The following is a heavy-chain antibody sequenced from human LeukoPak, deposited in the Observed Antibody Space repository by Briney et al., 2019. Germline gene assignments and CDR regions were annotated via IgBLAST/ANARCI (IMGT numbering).Heavy chain of an antibody. V-gene: IGHV3-23*01. J-gene: IGHJ6*03. CDR1: GFTFSDYG. D-gene: IGHD2-15*01. Sequence: GGSLRLSCAASGFTFSDYGMSWVRQAPGKGLEWISSISSTGGTTYYADSVKGRFTISRDNSKNTLFLQVNSLGAEDTAIYYCAKNGDRGAYCSGGSCYPYYYYYMDVWGKGTTVTISS. CDR2: ISSTGGTT. CDR3: AKNGDRGAYCSGGSCYPYYYYYMDV.